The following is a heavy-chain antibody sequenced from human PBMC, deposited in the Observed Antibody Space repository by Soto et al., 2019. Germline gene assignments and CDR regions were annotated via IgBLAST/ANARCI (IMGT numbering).Heavy chain of an antibody. CDR1: GFTFSTYA. D-gene: IGHD3-10*01. J-gene: IGHJ4*02. CDR3: ARPDYGSGSYPDY. V-gene: IGHV3-30-3*01. CDR2: VSYDGGNK. Sequence: PGGSLRLSCAAPGFTFSTYAMAWVRQAPGEGLEWVSGVSYDGGNKYYADTVKGRFNISRDNSKNTLYLQINSLRAEDTAVYYCARPDYGSGSYPDYWGQGTLVTVSS.